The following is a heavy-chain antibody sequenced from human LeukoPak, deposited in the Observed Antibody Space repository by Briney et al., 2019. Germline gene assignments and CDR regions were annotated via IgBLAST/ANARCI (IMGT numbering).Heavy chain of an antibody. Sequence: PGGSLRLSCAASGFTFSIYWMHWVRQAPGKGLVWVSRINSDGSSTNYADSVKGRFTISRDNAKNSLYLQMNSLRAEDTAVYYCARDLSVDYGSGSYYSWFNPWGQGTLVTVSS. CDR1: GFTFSIYW. CDR3: ARDLSVDYGSGSYYSWFNP. V-gene: IGHV3-74*01. CDR2: INSDGSST. J-gene: IGHJ5*02. D-gene: IGHD3-10*01.